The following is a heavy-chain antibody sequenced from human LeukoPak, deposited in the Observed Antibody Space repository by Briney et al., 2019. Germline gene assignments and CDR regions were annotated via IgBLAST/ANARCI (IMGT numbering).Heavy chain of an antibody. CDR2: MRQDGSEK. D-gene: IGHD5-12*01. J-gene: IGHJ4*02. V-gene: IGHV3-7*04. CDR3: ARDAGNSGYDLLDF. CDR1: GFTFSNFW. Sequence: GGSLRLSCAASGFTFSNFWMTWVRQAPGKGLEWVANMRQDGSEKFYVDSVKGRFTISRDNAKSSLYLQMDSLRVEDTAVYYCARDAGNSGYDLLDFWGQGPLVTVSS.